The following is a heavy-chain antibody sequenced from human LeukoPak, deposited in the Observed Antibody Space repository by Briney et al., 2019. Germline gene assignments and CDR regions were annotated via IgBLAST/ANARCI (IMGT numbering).Heavy chain of an antibody. CDR2: INPYNGDT. CDR3: ARDFSKSNGFKDVVDY. D-gene: IGHD3-22*01. J-gene: IGHJ4*02. V-gene: IGHV1-18*01. CDR1: GYIFTYYG. Sequence: ASVKVSCKASGYIFTYYGITWVRQAPGQGLEWMGWINPYNGDTKYAQKFQGRVTMTIEASTTTAYMELTSLTSDDTAVYYCARDFSKSNGFKDVVDYWGQGTLVAVSS.